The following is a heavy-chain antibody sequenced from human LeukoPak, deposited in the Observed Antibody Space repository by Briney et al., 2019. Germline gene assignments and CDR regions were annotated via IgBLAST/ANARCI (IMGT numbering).Heavy chain of an antibody. CDR2: IYSSGST. D-gene: IGHD6-19*01. CDR3: ARESGYSGGPFDY. J-gene: IGHJ4*02. Sequence: SETLSLTCTVSGGSINSGGYYWSWIRQRPGKGLEYFGYIYSSGSTYYNPSLKSRVTISMDTSKNQFSLTLTSETAADTAVYYCARESGYSGGPFDYWGQGTLVTVSS. CDR1: GGSINSGGYY. V-gene: IGHV4-31*03.